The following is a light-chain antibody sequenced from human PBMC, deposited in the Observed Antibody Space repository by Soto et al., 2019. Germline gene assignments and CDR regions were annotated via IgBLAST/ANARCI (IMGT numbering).Light chain of an antibody. J-gene: IGLJ2*01. CDR1: SSDVGNYNL. CDR3: CSYAGSSTVV. Sequence: QSALTQPASVSGSPGQSITISCTGTSSDVGNYNLVCWYQQHPGKAPKLMIYEGSKRPSGVSNRFSGSKSGNTASLTISGLQAEDEADYYCCSYAGSSTVVFGGGTKLTVL. V-gene: IGLV2-23*01. CDR2: EGS.